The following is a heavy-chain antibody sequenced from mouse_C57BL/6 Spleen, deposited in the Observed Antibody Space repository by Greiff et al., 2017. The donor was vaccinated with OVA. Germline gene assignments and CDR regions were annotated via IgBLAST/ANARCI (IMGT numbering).Heavy chain of an antibody. Sequence: EVQLQESGPGLVKPSQSLSLTCSVTGYSITSGYYWNWIRQFPGNKLEWMGYISYDGSNNYNPSLKNRISITRDTSKNQFFLKLNSVTTEDTATYYCARGGIYYDGSSYVGAMDYWGQGTSVTVSS. D-gene: IGHD1-1*01. CDR1: GYSITSGYY. CDR3: ARGGIYYDGSSYVGAMDY. CDR2: ISYDGSN. V-gene: IGHV3-6*01. J-gene: IGHJ4*01.